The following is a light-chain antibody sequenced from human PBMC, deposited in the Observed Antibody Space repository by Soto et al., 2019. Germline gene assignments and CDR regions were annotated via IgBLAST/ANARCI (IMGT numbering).Light chain of an antibody. CDR2: EVS. CDR1: SRDVGGYTY. V-gene: IGLV2-14*01. CDR3: SSYTSSSTYV. J-gene: IGLJ1*01. Sequence: QSVLTQPASVSGSPGQSITISCTGTSRDVGGYTYVSWYQHHPGKAPKLMIYEVSNRPSGVSNRFSGSKSGNTASLTISGLQAEDEADYYCSSYTSSSTYVFGTGTKVTVL.